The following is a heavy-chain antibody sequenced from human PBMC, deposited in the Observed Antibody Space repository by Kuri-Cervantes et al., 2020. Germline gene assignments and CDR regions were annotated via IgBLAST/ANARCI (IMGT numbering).Heavy chain of an antibody. Sequence: GGSLRLSCAASGFTFSSYAMHWVRQAPGKGLEWVAVISYDGSNKYYADSVKGRFTISRDNSKNTLYLQMNSLRAEDTAVYYCAKADDILTGWGGMDVWGQGTTVTVSS. CDR3: AKADDILTGWGGMDV. J-gene: IGHJ6*02. D-gene: IGHD3-9*01. V-gene: IGHV3-30-3*01. CDR1: GFTFSSYA. CDR2: ISYDGSNK.